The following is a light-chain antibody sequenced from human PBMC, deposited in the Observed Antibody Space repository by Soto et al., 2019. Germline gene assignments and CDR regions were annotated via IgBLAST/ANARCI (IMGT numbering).Light chain of an antibody. Sequence: QSVLTQPPSVSGAPGQMVTISCAGSSSNIGAGYDVHWYQQLPGTAPKLLIYGNSNRPSGVPDRFSGSKSGTSASLAITWLQAEDEADYYCKSFDISLSGSYVFGAGTKLTVL. CDR3: KSFDISLSGSYV. V-gene: IGLV1-40*01. CDR1: SSNIGAGYD. CDR2: GNS. J-gene: IGLJ1*01.